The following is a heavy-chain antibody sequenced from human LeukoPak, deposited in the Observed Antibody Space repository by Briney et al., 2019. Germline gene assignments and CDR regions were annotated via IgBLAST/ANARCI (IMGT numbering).Heavy chain of an antibody. CDR2: IYSGGST. CDR3: ARISYSSSWPIYYFDY. CDR1: GFTFSHYW. Sequence: PGGSLRLSCAASGFTFSHYWMSWVRQAPGKGLEWVSVIYSGGSTYYADSVKGRFTISRDNSKNTLYLQMNSLRAEDTAVYYCARISYSSSWPIYYFDYWGQGTLVTVSS. J-gene: IGHJ4*02. D-gene: IGHD6-13*01. V-gene: IGHV3-53*01.